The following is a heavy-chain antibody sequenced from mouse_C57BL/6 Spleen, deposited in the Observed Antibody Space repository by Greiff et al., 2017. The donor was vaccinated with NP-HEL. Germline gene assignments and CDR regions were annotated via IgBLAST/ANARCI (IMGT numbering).Heavy chain of an antibody. Sequence: QVQLQQPGAELVRPGSSVKLSCKASGYTFTSYWMHWVKQRPIQGLEWIGNIDPSDSETHYNQKFKDKATLTVDKSSSTAYMQLSSLTSEHSSVYYCARDGYSSSPYAMDYWGQGTSVTVSS. CDR1: GYTFTSYW. CDR3: ARDGYSSSPYAMDY. D-gene: IGHD1-1*01. V-gene: IGHV1-52*01. CDR2: IDPSDSET. J-gene: IGHJ4*01.